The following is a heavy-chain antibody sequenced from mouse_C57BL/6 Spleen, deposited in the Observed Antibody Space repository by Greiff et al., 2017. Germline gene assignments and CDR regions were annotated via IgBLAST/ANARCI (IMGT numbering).Heavy chain of an antibody. D-gene: IGHD2-3*01. CDR3: VFYDGYNYAMDY. V-gene: IGHV1-74*01. J-gene: IGHJ4*01. Sequence: VQLQQPGAELVKPGASVKVSCKASGYTFTSYWMHWVKQRPGQGLEWIGRIHPSDSDTNYNQKFKGKATLTVGKSSSTAYMQLSSLTSEDSAVYYCVFYDGYNYAMDYWGQGTSVTVSS. CDR1: GYTFTSYW. CDR2: IHPSDSDT.